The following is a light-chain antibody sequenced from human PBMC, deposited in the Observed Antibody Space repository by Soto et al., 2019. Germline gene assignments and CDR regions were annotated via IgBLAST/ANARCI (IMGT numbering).Light chain of an antibody. V-gene: IGKV3-20*01. CDR3: QQYDSSPQT. Sequence: EVVLTQSPGTLSLSPGERATLSCRASQSVSRNYIAWYQQRSGQAPRLLIQGASNRATGIPDRFSGSGSGTDFTLTISRLEPEDFAVYYCQQYDSSPQTFGQGNKVEIK. CDR1: QSVSRNY. J-gene: IGKJ1*01. CDR2: GAS.